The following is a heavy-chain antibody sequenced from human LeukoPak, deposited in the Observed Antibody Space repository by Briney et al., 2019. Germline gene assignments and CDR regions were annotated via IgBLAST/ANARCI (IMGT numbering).Heavy chain of an antibody. J-gene: IGHJ6*03. CDR1: GFTFSSNA. Sequence: GGSLRLSCAASGFTFSSNAMSWVRQGPGKGLEWVSGISGSGGSTYYADSVKGRFTISRDNSKNTLYLQMASLRAEDTAVYYCAKVPDSSGYFNNYYMDVWGKGTTVTLSS. CDR3: AKVPDSSGYFNNYYMDV. V-gene: IGHV3-23*01. D-gene: IGHD3-22*01. CDR2: ISGSGGST.